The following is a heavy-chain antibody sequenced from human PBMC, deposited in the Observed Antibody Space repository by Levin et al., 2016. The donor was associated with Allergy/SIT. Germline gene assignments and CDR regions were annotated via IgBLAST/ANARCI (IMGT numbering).Heavy chain of an antibody. J-gene: IGHJ6*02. D-gene: IGHD3-3*01. CDR2: ISSSGSTI. V-gene: IGHV3-48*03. CDR3: ARVWSGYSADRDV. Sequence: WIRQPPGKGLEWVSYISSSGSTIYYADSVKGRFTISRDNAKNSLYLQMNSLRAEDTAVYYCARVWSGYSADRDVWGQGTTVTVSS.